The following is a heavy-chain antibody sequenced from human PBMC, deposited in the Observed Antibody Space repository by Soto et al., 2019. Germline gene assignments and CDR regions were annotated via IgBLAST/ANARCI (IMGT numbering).Heavy chain of an antibody. J-gene: IGHJ6*02. V-gene: IGHV3-53*01. CDR3: ARVGNWYPTPDGMDV. D-gene: IGHD6-13*01. CDR1: GFTVSSNY. Sequence: PGGSLRLSCAASGFTVSSNYMSWVRQAPGKGLEWVSVIYSGGTTYYADSVKGRSTISRDNSNNTLYLQMNSLRAEDTAVYYCARVGNWYPTPDGMDVWGQGTTVTVSS. CDR2: IYSGGTT.